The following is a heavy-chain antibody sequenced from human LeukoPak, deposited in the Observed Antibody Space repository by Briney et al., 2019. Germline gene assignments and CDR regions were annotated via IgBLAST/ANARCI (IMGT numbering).Heavy chain of an antibody. CDR2: IYHSGST. D-gene: IGHD3-22*01. CDR1: GYSISSGYY. V-gene: IGHV4-38-2*02. J-gene: IGHJ4*02. Sequence: PSETLSLTCTVSGYSISSGYYWGWIRPPPGKGLEWIGSIYHSGSTYYNPSLKSRVTISVDTSKNQFSLKLSSVTAADTAVYYCAGDRADTSGYYLDYWGQGTLVAVSS. CDR3: AGDRADTSGYYLDY.